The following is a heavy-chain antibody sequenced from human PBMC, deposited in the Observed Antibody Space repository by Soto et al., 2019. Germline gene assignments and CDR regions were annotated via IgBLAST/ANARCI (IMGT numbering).Heavy chain of an antibody. J-gene: IGHJ4*02. CDR2: ISSNGGST. V-gene: IGHV3-64*01. CDR1: GFTFSSYA. Sequence: EVQLVESGGGLVQPGGSLRLSCAASGFTFSSYAMHWVRQAPGKGLEYVSAISSNGGSTYYANSVKGRFTISRDNSKNTLYLKMGSLRAEDMAVYYCAREVDILTGSALDYWGQGTLVTVSS. D-gene: IGHD3-9*01. CDR3: AREVDILTGSALDY.